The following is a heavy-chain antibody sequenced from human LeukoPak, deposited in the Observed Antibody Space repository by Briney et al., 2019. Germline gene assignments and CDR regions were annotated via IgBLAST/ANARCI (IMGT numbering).Heavy chain of an antibody. J-gene: IGHJ5*02. D-gene: IGHD2-2*01. CDR1: GFTFSSYE. V-gene: IGHV3-48*03. CDR3: ATLSST. CDR2: ISSSGTGI. Sequence: PGGSLRLSCAASGFTFSSYEMNWVRQAPGKGLEWVAYISSSGTGIYYADSVKGRFTISRDNAKNSLYLQMNGLRAEDRAVYYCATLSSTWGQGTLVTVSS.